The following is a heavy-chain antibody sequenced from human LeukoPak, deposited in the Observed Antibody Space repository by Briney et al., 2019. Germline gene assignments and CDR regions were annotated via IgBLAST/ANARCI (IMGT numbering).Heavy chain of an antibody. CDR2: IIPIFGTA. Sequence: SVKVSCKASGGTFSSYAISWVRQAPGQGLEWMGGIIPIFGTANYAQKFQGRVTITADESTSTAYMELSSLRSEDTAVYYCARVGGSGEPNGDYYFDYWGREPWSPSPQ. J-gene: IGHJ4*02. CDR3: ARVGGSGEPNGDYYFDY. V-gene: IGHV1-69*13. CDR1: GGTFSSYA. D-gene: IGHD3-10*01.